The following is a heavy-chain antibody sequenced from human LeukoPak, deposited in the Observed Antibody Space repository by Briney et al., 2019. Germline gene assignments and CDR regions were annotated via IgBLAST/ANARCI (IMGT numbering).Heavy chain of an antibody. CDR2: MYTSGST. Sequence: SETLSLTCTVSGGSIGSGSYYWSWIRQPSGKGLEWIGRMYTSGSTNYNPSLKSRVTISVDTSKNQFSLKLSSVTAADTAVYYCATGRGAYYDYVWGSPPAYWGQGTLVTVSS. V-gene: IGHV4-61*02. CDR3: ATGRGAYYDYVWGSPPAY. D-gene: IGHD3-16*01. J-gene: IGHJ4*02. CDR1: GGSIGSGSYY.